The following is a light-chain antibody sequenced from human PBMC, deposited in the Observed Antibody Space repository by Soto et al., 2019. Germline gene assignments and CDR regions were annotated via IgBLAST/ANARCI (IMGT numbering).Light chain of an antibody. Sequence: EIVLTQSPGTLSLSPGERATLSCRASQSVSSSYLAWYQQKPGQAPSLLIYGASRRATGIPDRFSGSGSGTDFTLTISRLEPEDFAVYYCQQYGTSSTFGQGTRLEIK. CDR2: GAS. CDR3: QQYGTSST. J-gene: IGKJ5*01. CDR1: QSVSSSY. V-gene: IGKV3-20*01.